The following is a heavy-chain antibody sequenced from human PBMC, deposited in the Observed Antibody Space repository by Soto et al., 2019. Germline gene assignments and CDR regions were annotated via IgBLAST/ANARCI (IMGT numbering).Heavy chain of an antibody. Sequence: PGESLKISCKGSGYSFTSYWISWVRQMPGKGREWMGRIDPSDSYTNYSPSFQGHVTISADKSISTAYLQWSSLKASDTAMCYCERHPLAPAARYYYYGMDVWGQGTTVTVS. CDR2: IDPSDSYT. V-gene: IGHV5-10-1*01. J-gene: IGHJ6*02. D-gene: IGHD2-2*01. CDR1: GYSFTSYW. CDR3: ERHPLAPAARYYYYGMDV.